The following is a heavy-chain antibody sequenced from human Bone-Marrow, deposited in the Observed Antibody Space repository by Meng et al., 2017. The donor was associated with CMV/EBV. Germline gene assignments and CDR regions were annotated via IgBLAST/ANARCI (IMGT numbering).Heavy chain of an antibody. CDR2: IIPILGMP. J-gene: IGHJ6*02. D-gene: IGHD1-1*01. CDR1: GGSFSTYP. Sequence: SVKVSCKASGGSFSTYPISWVRQAPGQGLEWMGGIIPILGMPNYAQKFQGRVTITADKSPSTAYMELSSLRSEDTAVYYCARVVNWIPLKYHYDMDVWGQGTTVTVSS. CDR3: ARVVNWIPLKYHYDMDV. V-gene: IGHV1-69*10.